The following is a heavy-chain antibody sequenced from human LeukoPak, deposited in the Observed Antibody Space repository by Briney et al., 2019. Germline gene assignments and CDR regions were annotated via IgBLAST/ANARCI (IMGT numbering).Heavy chain of an antibody. CDR2: INPNSGGT. Sequence: ASVKVSCKASGYTFTGYYMHWVRQAPGQGLEWMGWINPNSGGTNYAQKFQGRVTMTRDTSISTAYMELSRLKSDDTAVYYCARDASSSSGGYDYYYYSYMDVWGKGTTVTVSS. D-gene: IGHD6-6*01. CDR3: ARDASSSSGGYDYYYYSYMDV. J-gene: IGHJ6*03. V-gene: IGHV1-2*02. CDR1: GYTFTGYY.